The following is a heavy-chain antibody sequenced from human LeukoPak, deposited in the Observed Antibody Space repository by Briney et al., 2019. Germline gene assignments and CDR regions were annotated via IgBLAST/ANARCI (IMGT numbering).Heavy chain of an antibody. CDR1: GFTFSSYA. D-gene: IGHD3-16*01. V-gene: IGHV3-23*01. CDR3: ARDFDTFGGVMNNWFDP. CDR2: SASGGSS. Sequence: GGSLRLSCVASGFTFSSYAMNWVRQAPGKGLEWVSTSASGGSSYYADSVKGRFTISRDDSKNTLYLQMNSLRAEDTAVYYCARDFDTFGGVMNNWFDPWGQGTLVIVSS. J-gene: IGHJ5*02.